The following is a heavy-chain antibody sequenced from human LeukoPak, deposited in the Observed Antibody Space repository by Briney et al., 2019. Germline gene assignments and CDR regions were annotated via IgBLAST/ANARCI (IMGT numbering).Heavy chain of an antibody. D-gene: IGHD5-24*01. CDR1: GGSFSGYY. CDR3: ARHGYSIHVLEY. J-gene: IGHJ4*02. CDR2: INHSGST. V-gene: IGHV4-34*01. Sequence: SSETLSLTCAVYGGSFSGYYWSWIRQPPGKGLEWIGEINHSGSTNYNPSLKSRVTISVDTSKNQFSLKLSSVTAADTAVYYCARHGYSIHVLEYWGQGTLVTVSS.